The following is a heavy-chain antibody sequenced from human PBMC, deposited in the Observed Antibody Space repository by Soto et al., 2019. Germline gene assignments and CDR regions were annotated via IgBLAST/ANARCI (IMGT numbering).Heavy chain of an antibody. D-gene: IGHD5-18*01. CDR2: IYYSGST. Sequence: QLQLQESCPGLVKPSETLSLTCTVSGGSISSSSYYWGWIRQPPGKGLEWIGSIYYSGSTYYNPSLQSRVTISVDTSKNQFSLKLSSVTAADTAVYYCARQYGGVQLAPFDYWGQGTLVTVSS. CDR1: GGSISSSSYY. CDR3: ARQYGGVQLAPFDY. V-gene: IGHV4-39*01. J-gene: IGHJ4*02.